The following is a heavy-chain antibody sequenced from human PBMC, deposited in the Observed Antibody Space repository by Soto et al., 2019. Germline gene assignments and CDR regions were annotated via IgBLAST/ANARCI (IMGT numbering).Heavy chain of an antibody. D-gene: IGHD1-1*01. CDR2: IYATGTT. CDR1: GASIIGFY. CDR3: VRDGTKTFRAWFDP. J-gene: IGHJ5*02. V-gene: IGHV4-4*07. Sequence: PSETLSLTCTVSGASIIGFYCIFIRNSAWKGLEWIVRIYATGTTDYNPSLKSRVMMSVDTSKKQFSLKLRSVTAADTAVYYCVRDGTKTFRAWFDPWGQGISVTVSS.